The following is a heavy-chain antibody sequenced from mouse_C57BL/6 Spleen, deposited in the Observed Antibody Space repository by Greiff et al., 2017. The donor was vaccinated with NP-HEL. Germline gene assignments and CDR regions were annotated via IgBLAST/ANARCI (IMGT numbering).Heavy chain of an antibody. CDR1: GFNIKDDY. J-gene: IGHJ3*01. Sequence: EVQLQQSGAELVRPGASVKLSCTASGFNIKDDYMHWVKQRPEQGLEWIGWIDPENGDTEYASKFQGKATITADTSSNTAYLQLSSLTSEDTAVYYFTTPYDYDGAWFAYWGQGALVTVSA. CDR3: TTPYDYDGAWFAY. D-gene: IGHD2-4*01. CDR2: IDPENGDT. V-gene: IGHV14-4*01.